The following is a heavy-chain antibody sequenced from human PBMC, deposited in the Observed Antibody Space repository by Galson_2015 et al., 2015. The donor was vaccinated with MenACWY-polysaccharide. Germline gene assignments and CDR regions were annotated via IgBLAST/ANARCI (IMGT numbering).Heavy chain of an antibody. CDR1: EFTFSGYW. CDR3: ARGGDGYGNFDY. Sequence: SLRLSCAASEFTFSGYWMHWVRQAPGKGRVWVSRINGAGSTTSCADSVKGRFTISRDNAQHMLYLQMNSLRAEDTAVYYCARGGDGYGNFDYWGQGILVTVSS. V-gene: IGHV3-74*01. D-gene: IGHD5-24*01. J-gene: IGHJ4*02. CDR2: INGAGSTT.